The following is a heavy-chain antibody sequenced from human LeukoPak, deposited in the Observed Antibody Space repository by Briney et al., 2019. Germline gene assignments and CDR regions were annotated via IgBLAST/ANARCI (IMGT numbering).Heavy chain of an antibody. D-gene: IGHD3-10*01. V-gene: IGHV3-74*01. CDR2: INSDGSST. J-gene: IGHJ4*02. CDR1: GFTFSSYW. CDR3: ASPPQIRVRGVIQDY. Sequence: GGSLRLSCAASGFTFSSYWMHWVRQAPGKGLVWVSRINSDGSSTSYADSVKGRFTISRDNAKNSLYLQMNSLRAEDTAVYYCASPPQIRVRGVIQDYWGQGTLVTVSS.